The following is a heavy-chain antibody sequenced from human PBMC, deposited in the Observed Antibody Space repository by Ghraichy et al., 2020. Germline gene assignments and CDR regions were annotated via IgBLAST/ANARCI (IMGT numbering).Heavy chain of an antibody. CDR2: ILGSGRNT. J-gene: IGHJ4*02. V-gene: IGHV3-23*01. CDR1: GFTFSNFA. Sequence: GESLNISCAVSGFTFSNFAMSWVRQAPGKGLEWVSSILGSGRNTYYADSVKGRFTISRDNSKNTLYLQMNSLRTDDTAVYYCAKAGVHDIPFDFWGQGTLVTVSS. CDR3: AKAGVHDIPFDF. D-gene: IGHD5/OR15-5a*01.